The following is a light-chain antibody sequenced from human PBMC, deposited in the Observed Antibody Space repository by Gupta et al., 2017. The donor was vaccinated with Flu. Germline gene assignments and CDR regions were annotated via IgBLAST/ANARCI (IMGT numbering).Light chain of an antibody. V-gene: IGKV3-11*01. Sequence: TVFTQSPATLSWSPWARTNLSGRAIQSVSSCLPWYHQNPGQAPRLLIYDASNRATGIPARFSGSGSGTDFTLPISSLEPADVAVHSCKQRSNWHPFTFGGGTKVEIK. CDR2: DAS. J-gene: IGKJ4*01. CDR3: KQRSNWHPFT. CDR1: QSVSSC.